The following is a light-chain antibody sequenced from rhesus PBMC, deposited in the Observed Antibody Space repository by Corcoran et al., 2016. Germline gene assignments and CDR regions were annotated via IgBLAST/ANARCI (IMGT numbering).Light chain of an antibody. CDR1: SSDIGGYNY. V-gene: IGLV2-23*01. CDR2: DVT. J-gene: IGLJ6*01. Sequence: QSALTQPASVSGSDGQSITISCTGTSSDIGGYNYVSWYQQRPGKAPKLLIFDVTKRPLGVFNRFSGSKSGNTASLTISGLQGDDEAAYYCSSYTSINTYVFGTGTKVTFL. CDR3: SSYTSINTYV.